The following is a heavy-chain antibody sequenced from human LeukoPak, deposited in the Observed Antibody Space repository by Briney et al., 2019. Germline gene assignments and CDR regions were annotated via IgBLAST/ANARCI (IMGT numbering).Heavy chain of an antibody. J-gene: IGHJ4*02. CDR3: ATDLGGTNHQVDY. CDR2: IIPIFGTA. Sequence: ASVKVSFKASVGTFSSYAISWVRQAPGQGLEWMGGIIPIFGTANYAQKFQGRVTMTEDTSTDTAYMELSSLRSEDTAVYYCATDLGGTNHQVDYWGQGTLVTVSS. V-gene: IGHV1-69*06. CDR1: VGTFSSYA.